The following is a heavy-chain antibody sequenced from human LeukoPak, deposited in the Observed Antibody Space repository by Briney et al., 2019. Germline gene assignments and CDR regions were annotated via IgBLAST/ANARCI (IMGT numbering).Heavy chain of an antibody. CDR3: ARERYYYDSSGYYYVLDY. Sequence: SETQSLTCTVSGGSISSYYWSWIRQPAGKGLEWIGRIYTSGSTNYNPSLKSRVTMSVDTSKNQFSLKLSSVTAADTAVYYCARERYYYDSSGYYYVLDYWGQGTLVTVSS. V-gene: IGHV4-4*07. CDR1: GGSISSYY. J-gene: IGHJ4*02. D-gene: IGHD3-22*01. CDR2: IYTSGST.